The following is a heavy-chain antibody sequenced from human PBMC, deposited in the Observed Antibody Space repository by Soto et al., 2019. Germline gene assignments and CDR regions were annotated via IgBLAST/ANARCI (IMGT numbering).Heavy chain of an antibody. Sequence: ASVKVSCKASGYTFTSYGISWVRQAPGQGLEWMGWISAYNGNTNYAQKLQGRVTMTTDTSTSTAYMELRSLRSDDTAVYYCARVLMSPYVLRYFDWLTHYGMDVWGQGTTVTVSS. J-gene: IGHJ6*02. CDR2: ISAYNGNT. CDR1: GYTFTSYG. V-gene: IGHV1-18*01. CDR3: ARVLMSPYVLRYFDWLTHYGMDV. D-gene: IGHD3-9*01.